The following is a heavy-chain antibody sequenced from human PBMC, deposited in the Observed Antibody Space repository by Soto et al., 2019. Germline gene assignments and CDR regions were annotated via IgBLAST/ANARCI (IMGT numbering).Heavy chain of an antibody. CDR2: VYHSGAT. CDR3: VRERTIFGVAPGGGVDG. D-gene: IGHD3-3*01. J-gene: IGHJ6*02. V-gene: IGHV4-30-2*01. CDR1: GGSISTSDYT. Sequence: SETLSLTCAVSGGSISTSDYTWSWIRQPPGRGLEWIGSVYHSGATHYMPSLKNRLTMSLDKSKNQFSLDLTSVTAADTAVYYCVRERTIFGVAPGGGVDGWGQGTTVTV.